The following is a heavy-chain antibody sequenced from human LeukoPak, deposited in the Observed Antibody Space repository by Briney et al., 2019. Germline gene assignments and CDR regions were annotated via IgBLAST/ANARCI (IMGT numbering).Heavy chain of an antibody. CDR2: IYYSGST. V-gene: IGHV4-39*01. D-gene: IGHD3-22*01. Sequence: SETLSLTSTVSGGSISNSGYYWGWIRQPPGKGLEWIGNIYYSGSTYYNPSLKSRVTISVDTSKNQFSLKLSSVTAADTAVYYCAKTYYYDPFDYWGQGTLVTVSS. CDR3: AKTYYYDPFDY. J-gene: IGHJ4*02. CDR1: GGSISNSGYY.